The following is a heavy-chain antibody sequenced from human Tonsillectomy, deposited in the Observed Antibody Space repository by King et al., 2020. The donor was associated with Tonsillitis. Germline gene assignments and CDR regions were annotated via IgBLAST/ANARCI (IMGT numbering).Heavy chain of an antibody. Sequence: VQLVESGGGLVQPGRSLRLSCAASGFTFDDYAMHWVRQAPGKGLEWVSGISWNSGSIGYADSVKGRFTISRDNAKNSLYLQMNSLRAEDTALYYCAKTIESRHFSGSGPPDLYYYYSCMDVWGQGTAVTVSS. CDR1: GFTFDDYA. J-gene: IGHJ6*02. V-gene: IGHV3-9*01. D-gene: IGHD3-10*01. CDR3: AKTIESRHFSGSGPPDLYYYYSCMDV. CDR2: ISWNSGSI.